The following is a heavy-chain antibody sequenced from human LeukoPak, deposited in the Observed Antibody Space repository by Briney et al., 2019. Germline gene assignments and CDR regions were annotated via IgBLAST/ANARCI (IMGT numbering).Heavy chain of an antibody. J-gene: IGHJ4*02. Sequence: ASVKVSCKVSGYTLTELSMHWVRQAPGEGLEWMGGFDPEDGETIYAQKFQGRVTMTEDTSTDTAYMELSSLRSEDTAVYYCATDRITMVRGVITSYYFDYWGQGTLVTVSS. D-gene: IGHD3-10*01. CDR3: ATDRITMVRGVITSYYFDY. V-gene: IGHV1-24*01. CDR1: GYTLTELS. CDR2: FDPEDGET.